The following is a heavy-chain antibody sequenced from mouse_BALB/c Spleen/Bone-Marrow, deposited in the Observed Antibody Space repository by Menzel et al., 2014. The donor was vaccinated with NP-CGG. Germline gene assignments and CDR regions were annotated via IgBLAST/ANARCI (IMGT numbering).Heavy chain of an antibody. CDR3: ARDGGSYYATAY. D-gene: IGHD1-1*02. J-gene: IGHJ4*01. V-gene: IGHV5-6-5*01. CDR1: GFTFSSYA. CDR2: ISSGGST. Sequence: EVQLVESGGGLVKPGGSLKLSCAASGFTFSSYAMSWVRQTPEKRLEWVASISSGGSTYYPDSVKGRFTISRDNTWNILYLQMSRLRSEDTAKYCYARDGGSYYATAYWGQGTSVTVSS.